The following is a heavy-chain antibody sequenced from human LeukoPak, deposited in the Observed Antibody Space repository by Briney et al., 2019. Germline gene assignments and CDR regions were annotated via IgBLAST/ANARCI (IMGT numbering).Heavy chain of an antibody. D-gene: IGHD1-26*01. CDR2: ISGSGGRT. V-gene: IGHV3-23*01. Sequence: GGSLRLSCAASGFIFSTYAMNWVRQAPGKGLEWVSAISGSGGRTYYADSVKGRFTISRDNSKNTLYLQMNSLRAEDTAVYYCAKDPSGSYLFWGQGTLVTVSS. J-gene: IGHJ4*02. CDR1: GFIFSTYA. CDR3: AKDPSGSYLF.